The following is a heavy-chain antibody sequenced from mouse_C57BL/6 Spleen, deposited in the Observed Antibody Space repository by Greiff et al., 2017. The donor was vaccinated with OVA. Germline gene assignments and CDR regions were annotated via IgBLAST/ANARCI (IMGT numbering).Heavy chain of an antibody. CDR2: ISYDGSN. CDR3: AMICSGNGYFDV. CDR1: GYSITSGYF. Sequence: EVKLMESGPGLVKPSQSLSLTCSVTGYSITSGYFWNWIRQFPGNKLEWMGYISYDGSNNYNPSLKNRISITRDTSKNQFFLKLNSVTTEDTATYYCAMICSGNGYFDVWGTGTTVTVSS. J-gene: IGHJ1*03. V-gene: IGHV3-6*01. D-gene: IGHD6-1*01.